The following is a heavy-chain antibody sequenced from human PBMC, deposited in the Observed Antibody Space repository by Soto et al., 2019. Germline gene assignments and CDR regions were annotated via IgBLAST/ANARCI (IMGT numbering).Heavy chain of an antibody. Sequence: QVQLVEAGGGVVQPGRSLRLSCAASGFTFSSYGIHWVRQAPGKGLEWVAVISYDGSNKYYADSGKGRFTIYRDNSKNTLYLQMNRLRAEDTAVYYFAKKQWLDGYFDLWVRGTLVTVSS. CDR1: GFTFSSYG. D-gene: IGHD6-19*01. CDR3: AKKQWLDGYFDL. J-gene: IGHJ2*01. V-gene: IGHV3-30*18. CDR2: ISYDGSNK.